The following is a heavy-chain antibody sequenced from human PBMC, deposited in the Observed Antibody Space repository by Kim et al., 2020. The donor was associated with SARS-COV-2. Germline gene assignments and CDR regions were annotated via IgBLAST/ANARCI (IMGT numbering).Heavy chain of an antibody. J-gene: IGHJ4*02. CDR3: ARAHCSGGSCYPDYFDY. V-gene: IGHV4-59*01. D-gene: IGHD2-15*01. Sequence: KSRVTISVDTSKNQFSLKLSSVTAADTAVYYCARAHCSGGSCYPDYFDYWGQGTLVTVSS.